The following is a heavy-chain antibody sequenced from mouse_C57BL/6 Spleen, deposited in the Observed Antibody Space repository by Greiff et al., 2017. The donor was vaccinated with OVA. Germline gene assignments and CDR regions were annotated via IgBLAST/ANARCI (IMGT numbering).Heavy chain of an antibody. CDR1: GYTFTDYY. CDR3: ARLITPEGDY. V-gene: IGHV1-26*01. D-gene: IGHD1-1*01. CDR2: INPNNGGT. J-gene: IGHJ4*01. Sequence: VQLQQSGPELVKPGASVKISCKASGYTFTDYYMNWVKQSHGKSLEWIGDINPNNGGTSYNQKFKGKATLTVDKSSSTAYMELRSLTSEDSAVYYCARLITPEGDYWGQGTSVTVSS.